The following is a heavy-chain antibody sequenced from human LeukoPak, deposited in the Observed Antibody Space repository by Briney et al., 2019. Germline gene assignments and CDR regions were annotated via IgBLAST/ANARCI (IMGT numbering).Heavy chain of an antibody. J-gene: IGHJ4*02. CDR2: ISGSGGST. D-gene: IGHD4-17*01. CDR3: AMHHYGDYYFDN. V-gene: IGHV3-23*01. Sequence: GGSLRLSCAASGFTFSSYAMSWVRQAPGKGLEWVSTISGSGGSTFYADSVKGRFTISRDYAKNSLFLQMNSLRAEDTAVYYCAMHHYGDYYFDNWGQGTLVTVSS. CDR1: GFTFSSYA.